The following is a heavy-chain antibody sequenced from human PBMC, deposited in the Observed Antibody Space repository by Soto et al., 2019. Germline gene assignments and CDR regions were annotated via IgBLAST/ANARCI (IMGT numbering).Heavy chain of an antibody. CDR3: AKYPSTASGVSGLRYFDL. D-gene: IGHD6-13*01. CDR1: GFSFSNYA. V-gene: IGHV3-23*01. CDR2: ISGSGDST. Sequence: EVQLLESGGGLVQPGGSLRVSCAASGFSFSNYAMSWVRQTPGKGLEWVSSISGSGDSTLSADSVKGQFTISRDNSKNTLYLQMNSLRAEDTAVYYCAKYPSTASGVSGLRYFDLWGRGTLVTVSS. J-gene: IGHJ2*01.